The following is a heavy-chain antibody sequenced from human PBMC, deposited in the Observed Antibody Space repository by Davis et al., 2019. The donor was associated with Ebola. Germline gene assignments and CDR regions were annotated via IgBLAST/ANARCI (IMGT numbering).Heavy chain of an antibody. D-gene: IGHD3-10*01. Sequence: SETLSLTCAVYGGSFSGYYWSWIRQPPGKGLEWIGEINHSGSTNYNPSLKSRVTISVDTSKNQFSLKLSSVTASDTAVYYCAGMGIVRGVIVYYYYGMDVWGQGTTVTVSS. J-gene: IGHJ6*02. CDR1: GGSFSGYY. CDR3: AGMGIVRGVIVYYYYGMDV. V-gene: IGHV4-34*01. CDR2: INHSGST.